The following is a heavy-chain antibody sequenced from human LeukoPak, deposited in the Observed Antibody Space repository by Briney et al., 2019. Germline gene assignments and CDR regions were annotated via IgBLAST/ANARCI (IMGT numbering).Heavy chain of an antibody. CDR2: MNSDGSST. J-gene: IGHJ5*02. D-gene: IGHD4-23*01. CDR1: GFTFSSYW. V-gene: IGHV3-74*01. CDR3: ARGGSGGISGYCTS. Sequence: GGSLRLSCAASGFTFSSYWMHWARQVPGKGLVWVSRMNSDGSSTTYADSVKGRFTISRDNAKNTLYLQTNGLRAEDTAVYYCARGGSGGISGYCTSWGQGTLVIVSS.